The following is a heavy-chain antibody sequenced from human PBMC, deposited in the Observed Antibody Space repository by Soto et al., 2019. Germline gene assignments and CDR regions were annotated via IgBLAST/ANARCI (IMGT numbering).Heavy chain of an antibody. Sequence: SETLSLTCTVSGGSISSYYWSWIRQPPGKGLEWIGYIYYSGSTNYNPSLKSRVTISVDTSKNQFSLKLSSVTAADTAVYYCARSGDSGAFDIWGQGTMVTVSS. CDR1: GGSISSYY. CDR3: ARSGDSGAFDI. D-gene: IGHD7-27*01. J-gene: IGHJ3*02. CDR2: IYYSGST. V-gene: IGHV4-59*08.